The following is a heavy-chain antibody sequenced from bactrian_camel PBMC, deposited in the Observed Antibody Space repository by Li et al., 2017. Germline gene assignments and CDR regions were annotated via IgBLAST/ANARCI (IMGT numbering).Heavy chain of an antibody. CDR3: AADIVAVCPPPFEETFIT. CDR1: GHAYSSAC. Sequence: HVQLVESGGGSVQTGGALRLTCTASGHAYSSACIGWFRQVPGKEREGVASIYRLGGSTVYADSVKGRFTISQDSAKNTVYLQMNSLKPEDTAIYYCAADIVAVCPPPFEETFITWARGPRSPSP. J-gene: IGHJ6*01. CDR2: IYRLGGST. V-gene: IGHV3-3*01.